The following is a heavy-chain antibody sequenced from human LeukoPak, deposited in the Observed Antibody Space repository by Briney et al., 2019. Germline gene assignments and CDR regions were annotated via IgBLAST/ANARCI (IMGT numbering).Heavy chain of an antibody. CDR3: ARDPPRCSGGSCYFDY. J-gene: IGHJ4*02. CDR2: IYSGGST. CDR1: GFTVSSNY. V-gene: IGHV3-66*01. D-gene: IGHD2-15*01. Sequence: GGSLRLSCAASGFTVSSNYMSWVRQAPGKGLEWVSVIYSGGSTYYADSVKGRFTISRDNSKNTLYLQMNSLRAEDTAVYYCARDPPRCSGGSCYFDYWGQGTLVTVSS.